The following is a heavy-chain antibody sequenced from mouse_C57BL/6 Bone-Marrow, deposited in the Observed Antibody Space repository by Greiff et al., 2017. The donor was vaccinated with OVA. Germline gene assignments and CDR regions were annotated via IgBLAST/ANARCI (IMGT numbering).Heavy chain of an antibody. V-gene: IGHV1-75*01. CDR1: GYTFTDYY. Sequence: VQLVESGPELVKPGASVKISCKASGYTFTDYYINWVKQRPGQGLEWIGWIFPGSGSTYYNEKFKGKATLTVDKSSSTAYMLLSSLTSEDSAVYFCAKGGNYHKGFAYWGQGALVTVSA. CDR2: IFPGSGST. J-gene: IGHJ3*01. CDR3: AKGGNYHKGFAY. D-gene: IGHD2-1*01.